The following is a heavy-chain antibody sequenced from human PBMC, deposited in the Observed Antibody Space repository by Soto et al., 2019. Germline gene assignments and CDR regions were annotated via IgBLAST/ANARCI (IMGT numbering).Heavy chain of an antibody. Sequence: GSLRLSCAASGFTFSSYAMSWVRQTPGKGLEWVSAISGSGGSTYYADSVKGRFTISRDNSRNTLYLQMNSLRAEDTAVYYCAKPNLYCSSTSCYDFWGQGTLVTVSS. CDR1: GFTFSSYA. CDR2: ISGSGGST. J-gene: IGHJ4*02. V-gene: IGHV3-23*01. CDR3: AKPNLYCSSTSCYDF. D-gene: IGHD2-2*01.